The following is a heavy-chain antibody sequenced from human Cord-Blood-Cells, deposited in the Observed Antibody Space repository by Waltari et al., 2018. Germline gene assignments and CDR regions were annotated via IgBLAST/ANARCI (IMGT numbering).Heavy chain of an antibody. CDR2: IYYSEST. CDR3: ARQNVDYSSSCFDY. D-gene: IGHD6-6*01. V-gene: IGHV4-39*01. Sequence: QLQLQESGPGLVKPSETLSLTCTVSGGSISSSSSYWGWIRQPPGKGLEWIGSIYYSESTYYNPSLKSRVTISVDTAKNQFSLKLSSVTAADTAVYYCARQNVDYSSSCFDYWGQGTLVTVSS. J-gene: IGHJ4*02. CDR1: GGSISSSSSY.